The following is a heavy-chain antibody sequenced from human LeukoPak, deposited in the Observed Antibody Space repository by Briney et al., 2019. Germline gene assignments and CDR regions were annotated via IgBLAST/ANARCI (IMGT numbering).Heavy chain of an antibody. D-gene: IGHD5-18*01. Sequence: GSLRLSCAASGFTFSSYGMHWVRQAPGKGLEWVAVISSDGSYKYYADSVKGRFTISRDNSKNTLYLQMNSLIPEDTAVYYCARQYISGQWYFDYWGQGTLVTVSP. CDR3: ARQYISGQWYFDY. CDR1: GFTFSSYG. CDR2: ISSDGSYK. V-gene: IGHV3-30*19. J-gene: IGHJ4*02.